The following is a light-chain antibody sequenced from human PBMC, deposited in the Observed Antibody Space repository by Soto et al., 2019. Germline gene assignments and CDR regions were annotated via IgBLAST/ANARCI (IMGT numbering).Light chain of an antibody. CDR2: GAS. J-gene: IGKJ1*01. V-gene: IGKV3-20*01. CDR1: QSVSSSY. Sequence: EIVLTQSPGTLSLSPGERATLSCRASQSVSSSYLAWYQQKPGQAPRLLIYGASSRATGIPDRFSGSGSGKDFTLTISRLEPEDFAVYYCQQYGSSPGKTFGQGTKVEIK. CDR3: QQYGSSPGKT.